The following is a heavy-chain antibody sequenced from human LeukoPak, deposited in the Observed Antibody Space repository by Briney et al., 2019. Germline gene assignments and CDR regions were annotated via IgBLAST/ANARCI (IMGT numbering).Heavy chain of an antibody. CDR3: ATISAQTFDI. Sequence: GGSLRLSCVGSGFTFRSHWVNWVRQSPGKGLEGVANIKPDGIDKYYVDSARGRFTVSRDNAKNSAFLQMNTLRAEDTAIYYCATISAQTFDIWGQGTLVSVSS. D-gene: IGHD5-24*01. V-gene: IGHV3-7*01. CDR2: IKPDGIDK. CDR1: GFTFRSHW. J-gene: IGHJ3*02.